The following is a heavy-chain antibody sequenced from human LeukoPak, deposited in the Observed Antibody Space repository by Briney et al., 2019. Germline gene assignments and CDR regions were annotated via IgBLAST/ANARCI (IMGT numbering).Heavy chain of an antibody. V-gene: IGHV3-53*05. Sequence: GGSLRLSCAASGFTFSSNYMSWVRQAPGKGLEWVSVIYSGGSTYYADSVKGGFTISRDNSKNTLYLQMNSLRAEDTAVYYCAREGQMITFGGVIVTTPHDYWGQGTLVTVSS. CDR2: IYSGGST. CDR3: AREGQMITFGGVIVTTPHDY. D-gene: IGHD3-16*02. CDR1: GFTFSSNY. J-gene: IGHJ4*02.